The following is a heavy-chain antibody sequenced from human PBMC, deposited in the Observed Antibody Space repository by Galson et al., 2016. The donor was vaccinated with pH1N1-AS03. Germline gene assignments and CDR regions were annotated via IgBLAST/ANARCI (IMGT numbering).Heavy chain of an antibody. Sequence: SLRLSCAASGFMFSDFWMTWVRHAPGKGLEWVANIDKDGSEKYYVDSVKGRFTISRDYAKNSLYLEMDSLRVEDTAVYYCARVSYLGYCVGASCQYWYFDLWGRGTLVTVSS. J-gene: IGHJ2*01. CDR1: GFMFSDFW. CDR3: ARVSYLGYCVGASCQYWYFDL. CDR2: IDKDGSEK. V-gene: IGHV3-7*01. D-gene: IGHD2-15*01.